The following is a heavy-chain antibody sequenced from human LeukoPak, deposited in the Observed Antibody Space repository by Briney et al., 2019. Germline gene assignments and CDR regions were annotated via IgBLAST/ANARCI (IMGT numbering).Heavy chain of an antibody. CDR2: ISYNSDTI. J-gene: IGHJ2*01. V-gene: IGHV3-9*01. Sequence: GRSLRLSCAASGFTFDDYALHWVRQAPGKGLEWVSGISYNSDTIAYADSVKGRFTISRDNAKNSLYLQMNSLRAEDTALYYCAKNYCGGDCYSGWYFDLWGRGTLVTVSS. CDR3: AKNYCGGDCYSGWYFDL. CDR1: GFTFDDYA. D-gene: IGHD2-21*02.